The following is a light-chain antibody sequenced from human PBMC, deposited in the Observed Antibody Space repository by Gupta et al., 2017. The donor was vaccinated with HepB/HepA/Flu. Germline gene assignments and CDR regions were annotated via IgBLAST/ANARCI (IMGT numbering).Light chain of an antibody. CDR2: DAS. Sequence: DIQMTQSPSSLSASVGDRVTITCQASQDISNYLNWYQQKPGKAPKLLIYDASNLETGVPSRFSGSGSGTXFTFTIXSLQPEDLATYYCQQYANHPLTFGXGTKVEIK. V-gene: IGKV1-33*01. CDR1: QDISNY. CDR3: QQYANHPLT. J-gene: IGKJ4*01.